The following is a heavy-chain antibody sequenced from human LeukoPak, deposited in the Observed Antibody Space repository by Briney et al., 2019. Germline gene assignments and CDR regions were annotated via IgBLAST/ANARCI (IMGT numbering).Heavy chain of an antibody. CDR2: ISPGDSDT. CDR1: GYSITSSW. Sequence: GSSLKISCTAAGYSITSSWIGWVRAMPGKRLEWLGIISPGDSDTRCSPSFEGQVTISADKSISTAYLQWSSLKASDTAMYYCARLRSAIVVVVDAFDIWGQGTMVTVSS. D-gene: IGHD2-15*01. V-gene: IGHV5-51*01. J-gene: IGHJ3*02. CDR3: ARLRSAIVVVVDAFDI.